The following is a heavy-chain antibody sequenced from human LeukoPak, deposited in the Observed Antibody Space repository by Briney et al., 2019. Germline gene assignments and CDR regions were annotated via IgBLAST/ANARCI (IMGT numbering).Heavy chain of an antibody. V-gene: IGHV3-74*01. CDR1: GFTFSSYW. Sequence: GGSLRLSCAASGFTFSSYWMHWVRQAPGKGLVWVSRINSDGSSTSYADSVKGRFTISRDNAKNSLYLQMNSLRAEDTAVYYCARDWMINDYYDSWPYAFDIWGQGTMVTVSS. CDR2: INSDGSST. D-gene: IGHD3-22*01. CDR3: ARDWMINDYYDSWPYAFDI. J-gene: IGHJ3*02.